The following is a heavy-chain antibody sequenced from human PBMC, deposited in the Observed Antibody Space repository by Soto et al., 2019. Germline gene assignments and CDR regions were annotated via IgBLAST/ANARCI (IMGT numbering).Heavy chain of an antibody. D-gene: IGHD3-3*02. CDR1: GYIFVRYG. CDR2: INTYNGDT. J-gene: IGHJ4*02. V-gene: IGHV1-18*01. Sequence: QGHLVQSGAEVKKPGASVKVSCKASGYIFVRYGLSWVRQAPGQGLEWMGWINTYNGDTDYAQEVQGRVTMTTDTSSNTAYMELTNLRSDDTAVYYCARNAQLNDHFSFDFWGQGTLVTVSS. CDR3: ARNAQLNDHFSFDF.